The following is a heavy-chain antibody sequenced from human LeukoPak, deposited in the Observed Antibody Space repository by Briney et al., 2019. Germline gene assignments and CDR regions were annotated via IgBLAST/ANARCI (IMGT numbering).Heavy chain of an antibody. Sequence: ASVKVSCKASGYSFTSYAMNWVRQAPGQGLEWMGWINTNTENPAYAQGFTGRFVFSLDISVSTAYLQISSLKAEDTAVYYCARMGYCTRATCGGAFDFWSQGTLVTVSS. CDR1: GYSFTSYA. CDR2: INTNTENP. CDR3: ARMGYCTRATCGGAFDF. D-gene: IGHD2-8*01. V-gene: IGHV7-4-1*02. J-gene: IGHJ4*02.